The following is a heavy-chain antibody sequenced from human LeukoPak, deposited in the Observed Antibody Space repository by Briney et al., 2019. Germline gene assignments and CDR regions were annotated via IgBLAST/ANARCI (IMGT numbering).Heavy chain of an antibody. CDR1: GGSISSYY. J-gene: IGHJ4*02. Sequence: PSETLSLTCTVSGGSISSYYWSWIRQPAGKGLEWIGRIYTSGSTNYNPSLKSRVTMSVDTSKNQFSLKLSSVTAADTAVYYCARANRRYSSGWYDYWGQGTLVTVSS. CDR3: ARANRRYSSGWYDY. V-gene: IGHV4-4*07. CDR2: IYTSGST. D-gene: IGHD6-19*01.